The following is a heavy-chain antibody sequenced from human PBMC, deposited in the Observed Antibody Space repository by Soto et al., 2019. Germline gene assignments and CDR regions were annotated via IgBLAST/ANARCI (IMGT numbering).Heavy chain of an antibody. CDR3: ARCLRDSSGYYPFDY. J-gene: IGHJ4*02. CDR2: ISSSSSYT. D-gene: IGHD3-22*01. Sequence: GGSLRLSCAASGFTFSDYYMSWIRQAPGKGLEWVSYISSSSSYTNYADSVKGRFTISRDNAKNSLYLQMNSLRAEDTAVYYCARCLRDSSGYYPFDYWGQGTLVTVSS. V-gene: IGHV3-11*06. CDR1: GFTFSDYY.